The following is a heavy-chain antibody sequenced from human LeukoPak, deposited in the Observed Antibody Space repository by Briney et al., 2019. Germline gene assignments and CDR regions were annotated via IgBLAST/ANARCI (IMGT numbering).Heavy chain of an antibody. J-gene: IGHJ4*02. CDR1: GGTFSSYA. CDR2: IIPILGMA. D-gene: IGHD6-13*01. Sequence: ASVKVSRKASGGTFSSYAISWVRQAPGQGLEWMGRIIPILGMANYAQKFQGRVTITADKSTSTAYMELSSLRSEDTAVYYCARGGRDQLVRSFDYWGQGTLVTVSS. CDR3: ARGGRDQLVRSFDY. V-gene: IGHV1-69*04.